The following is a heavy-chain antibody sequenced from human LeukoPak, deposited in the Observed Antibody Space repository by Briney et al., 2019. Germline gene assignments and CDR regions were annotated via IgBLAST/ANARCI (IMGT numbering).Heavy chain of an antibody. CDR2: IYYSGST. D-gene: IGHD3-22*01. CDR3: ARVTRLTTYYYDSRELAFDY. J-gene: IGHJ4*02. Sequence: SETLSLTCTVSGGSISSYYWSWIRQPPGKGLEWIGYIYYSGSTNYNPSLKSRVTISVDTSKNQFSLKLSSATAADTAVYYCARVTRLTTYYYDSRELAFDYWGQGTLVTVSS. V-gene: IGHV4-59*01. CDR1: GGSISSYY.